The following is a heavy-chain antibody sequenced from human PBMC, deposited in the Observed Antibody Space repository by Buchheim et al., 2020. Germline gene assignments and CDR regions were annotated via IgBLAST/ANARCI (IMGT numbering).Heavy chain of an antibody. Sequence: QVQLQESGPGLVKPSETLSLTCTVSGGSISSYYWSWIRQPPGKGLEWIGYIYYSGSTNYNPPLKSRVTISVDTSKNQFSLKLSSVTAADTAVYYCARGNFWSAYWGQGTL. J-gene: IGHJ4*02. CDR3: ARGNFWSAY. D-gene: IGHD3-3*01. V-gene: IGHV4-59*01. CDR2: IYYSGST. CDR1: GGSISSYY.